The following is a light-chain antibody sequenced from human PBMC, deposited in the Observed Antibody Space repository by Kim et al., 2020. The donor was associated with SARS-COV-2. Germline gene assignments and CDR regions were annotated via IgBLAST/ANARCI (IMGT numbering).Light chain of an antibody. J-gene: IGLJ3*02. CDR1: SSDDGAYNY. V-gene: IGLV2-14*03. CDR3: SSYTGSSALWV. Sequence: SFTTSCTGTSSDDGAYNYLAWYQQHPGKAPKLMIYDDSNRPSGVADHFSGCKSGNTASLTIFGLQAEDEADYYCSSYTGSSALWVFGGGTRLTVL. CDR2: DDS.